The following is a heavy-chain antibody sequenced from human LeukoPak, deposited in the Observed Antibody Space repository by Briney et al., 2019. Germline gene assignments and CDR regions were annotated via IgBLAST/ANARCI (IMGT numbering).Heavy chain of an antibody. CDR2: ISGSGGST. D-gene: IGHD3-10*01. Sequence: GGSLRLSCAASGFTFSSYAMSWVRQAPGKGLEWVSAISGSGGSTYYADSVKGRFTISRDNSKNTLYLQMNSLRAEDTAVYYCARDRKVVRGVSYGMDVWGQGTTVTVSS. V-gene: IGHV3-23*01. CDR3: ARDRKVVRGVSYGMDV. J-gene: IGHJ6*02. CDR1: GFTFSSYA.